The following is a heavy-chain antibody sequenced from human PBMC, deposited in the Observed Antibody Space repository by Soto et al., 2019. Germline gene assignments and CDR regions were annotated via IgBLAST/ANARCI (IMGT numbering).Heavy chain of an antibody. D-gene: IGHD3-3*01. CDR1: GGTFSSYA. CDR3: AFLDPEIMGVGYFDY. CDR2: IIPIFGTA. Sequence: QVQLVQSGAEVKKPGSSVKVSCKASGGTFSSYAISWVRQAPGQGLEWMGGIIPIFGTANNAQKFQGRVTITADESTSTAYMELGSLRSEDTAVYYCAFLDPEIMGVGYFDYWGQGTLVTVSS. J-gene: IGHJ4*02. V-gene: IGHV1-69*01.